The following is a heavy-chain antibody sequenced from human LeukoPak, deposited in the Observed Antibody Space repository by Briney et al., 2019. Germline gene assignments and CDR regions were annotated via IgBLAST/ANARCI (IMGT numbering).Heavy chain of an antibody. CDR3: ARGGYDILTGYRPFDY. Sequence: KSSETLSLTCTLSGGSISSGDYYWSWIRQPPGKGLEWIGYIYYSGSTYYNPSLKSRVTISVDTSKNQFSLKLSSVTAADTAVYYCARGGYDILTGYRPFDYWGQGTLVTVSS. D-gene: IGHD3-9*01. V-gene: IGHV4-30-4*01. CDR1: GGSISSGDYY. CDR2: IYYSGST. J-gene: IGHJ4*02.